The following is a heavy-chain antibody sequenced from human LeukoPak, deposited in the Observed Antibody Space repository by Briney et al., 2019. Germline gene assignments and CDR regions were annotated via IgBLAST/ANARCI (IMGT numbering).Heavy chain of an antibody. Sequence: GGSLRLSCAASGFTFSSYAMHWVRQAPGKGLEWVAVISYDGSNKYYADSVKGRFTISRDNSKNTLYLQMSSLRAEDTAVYYCARDPKFVVLRYFEFPDYWGQGTLVTVSS. D-gene: IGHD3-9*01. J-gene: IGHJ4*02. CDR3: ARDPKFVVLRYFEFPDY. CDR1: GFTFSSYA. V-gene: IGHV3-30*04. CDR2: ISYDGSNK.